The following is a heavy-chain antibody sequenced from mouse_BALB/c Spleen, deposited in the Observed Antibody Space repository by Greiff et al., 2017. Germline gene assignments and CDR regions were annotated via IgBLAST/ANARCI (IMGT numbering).Heavy chain of an antibody. Sequence: EVKVEESGGGLVQPGGSMKLSCVASGFTFSSYWMSWVRQSPEKGLEWVAEIRLKSDNYATHYAESVKGKFTISRDDSKSRLYLQMNSLRAEDTGIYYCTHYGSSYGWFAYWGQGTLVTVSA. V-gene: IGHV6-6*02. CDR2: IRLKSDNYAT. J-gene: IGHJ3*01. D-gene: IGHD1-1*01. CDR1: GFTFSSYW. CDR3: THYGSSYGWFAY.